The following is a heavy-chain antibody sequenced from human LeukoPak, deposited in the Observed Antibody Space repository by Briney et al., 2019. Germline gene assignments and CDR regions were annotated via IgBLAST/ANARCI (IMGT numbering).Heavy chain of an antibody. CDR3: ARHDDLETYYYYGMDV. J-gene: IGHJ6*02. Sequence: SSETLSLTCTVSGGSISSSSYYWGWIRQPPGKGLEWIGSIYYSGSTYYNPSLKSRVTISVDTSKNQFSLKLSSVTAADTAVYYCARHDDLETYYYYGMDVWGQGTTVTVSS. CDR1: GGSISSSSYY. CDR2: IYYSGST. V-gene: IGHV4-39*01. D-gene: IGHD3-3*01.